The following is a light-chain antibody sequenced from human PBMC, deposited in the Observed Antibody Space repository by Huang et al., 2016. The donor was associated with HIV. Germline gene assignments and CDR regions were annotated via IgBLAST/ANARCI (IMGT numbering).Light chain of an antibody. J-gene: IGKJ2*01. CDR1: QDINTN. CDR2: GTS. V-gene: IGKV3-15*01. CDR3: QQYNDWPPYT. Sequence: EVIMTQSPATLSVAPGERATLSCRASQDINTNLVWYQQKPGQAPRVMIYGTSSRALGIPARFSGSGSGTEFNLTISSLQPEDFAIYYCQQYNDWPPYTFGQGTKLEIK.